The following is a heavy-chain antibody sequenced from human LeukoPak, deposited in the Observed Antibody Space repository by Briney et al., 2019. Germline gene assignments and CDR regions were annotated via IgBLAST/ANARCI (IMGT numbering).Heavy chain of an antibody. CDR3: AKDQYCTSTSCYVGY. D-gene: IGHD2-2*01. V-gene: IGHV3-21*04. Sequence: GGSLRLSCSASGFTFSSYNMNWVRQAPGKGLEWVASISSSSSYIYFADSVRGRFTISRDNSKNTLYLQMNSLRAEDTAVYYCAKDQYCTSTSCYVGYWGQGTLVTVSS. CDR2: ISSSSSYI. CDR1: GFTFSSYN. J-gene: IGHJ4*02.